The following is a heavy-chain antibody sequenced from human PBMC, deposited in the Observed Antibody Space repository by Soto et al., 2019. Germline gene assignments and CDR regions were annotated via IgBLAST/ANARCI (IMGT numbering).Heavy chain of an antibody. CDR2: IIPIFGTA. Sequence: SVKVSCKASGGTFRSYAISWVRQAPGQGLEWMGGIIPIFGTANYAQKFQGRVTITADKSASTAYMELSSLRSEDTAVYYCAGPFETTYDAFDIWGQGTMLSVSS. D-gene: IGHD1-1*01. CDR1: GGTFRSYA. J-gene: IGHJ3*02. V-gene: IGHV1-69*06. CDR3: AGPFETTYDAFDI.